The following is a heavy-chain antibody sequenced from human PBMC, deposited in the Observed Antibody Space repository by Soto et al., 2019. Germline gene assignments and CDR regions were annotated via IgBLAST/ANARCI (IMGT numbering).Heavy chain of an antibody. J-gene: IGHJ4*02. CDR2: IYYNGST. CDR1: GLTISRASYY. D-gene: IGHD6-13*01. V-gene: IGHV4-31*03. Sequence: QVLLQESGTGLMKPSQTLSLTCTVSGLTISRASYYWSWIRQHPGKGLEWVGNIYYNGSTYYSPSLKSRVTLWVDTSKNQFSLMLASVTAADTAVYSCARYRISGSWSKFDYWGQGTLVTVSS. CDR3: ARYRISGSWSKFDY.